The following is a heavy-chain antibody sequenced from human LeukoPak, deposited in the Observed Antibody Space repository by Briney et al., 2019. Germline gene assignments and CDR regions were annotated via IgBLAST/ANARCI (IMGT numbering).Heavy chain of an antibody. Sequence: SETLSLTCTVSGYSISSGYYWGWIRQPPGKGLEWIGSIYHSGSTYYNPSLKSRVTISVDTSKNQFSLKLSSVTAADTAVYYCARSGYDYVWGSYAFDIWGQGTMVTVSS. CDR3: ARSGYDYVWGSYAFDI. CDR2: IYHSGST. CDR1: GYSISSGYY. V-gene: IGHV4-38-2*02. D-gene: IGHD3-16*01. J-gene: IGHJ3*02.